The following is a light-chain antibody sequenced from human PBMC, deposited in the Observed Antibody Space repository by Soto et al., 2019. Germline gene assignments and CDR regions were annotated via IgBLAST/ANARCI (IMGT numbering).Light chain of an antibody. Sequence: DIQMTQSPSTLSGSLGDRVTITCRASQTISSWLAWYQQKPGKAPKLLIYKASTLESGVPSRFSGSGFGTEFSLTISSLQPDDFGSYYCQHMRTFGQGTKVDIK. CDR2: KAS. V-gene: IGKV1-5*03. CDR1: QTISSW. J-gene: IGKJ1*01. CDR3: QHMRT.